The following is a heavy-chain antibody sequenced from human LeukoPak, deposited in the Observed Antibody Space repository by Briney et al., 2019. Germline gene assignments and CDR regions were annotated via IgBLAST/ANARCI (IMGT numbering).Heavy chain of an antibody. J-gene: IGHJ3*02. V-gene: IGHV1-8*01. CDR1: GYTFTSYD. CDR3: ARDSPSTGYYVGDAFDI. D-gene: IGHD3-9*01. Sequence: ASVKVSCKASGYTFTSYDINWVRQATGQGLEWMGWMNPNSGNTGYAQKFQGRVTMTRNTSISTAYMELRSLRSDDTAVYYCARDSPSTGYYVGDAFDIWGQGTMVTVSS. CDR2: MNPNSGNT.